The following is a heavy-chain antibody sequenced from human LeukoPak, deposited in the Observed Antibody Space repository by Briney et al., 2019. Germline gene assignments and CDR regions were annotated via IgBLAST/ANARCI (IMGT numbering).Heavy chain of an antibody. CDR3: AGDPDICSGGSCYSHFDY. V-gene: IGHV3-74*01. D-gene: IGHD2-15*01. CDR2: IKSDGSST. CDR1: GFTFSNYW. J-gene: IGHJ4*02. Sequence: GGSLRLSCAASGFTFSNYWMHWVRRAPGKGLVWVSRIKSDGSSTSYADFVKGRFTISRDNAKNTLYLQMNSLRAEDTAVYYCAGDPDICSGGSCYSHFDYWGQGTLVTVSS.